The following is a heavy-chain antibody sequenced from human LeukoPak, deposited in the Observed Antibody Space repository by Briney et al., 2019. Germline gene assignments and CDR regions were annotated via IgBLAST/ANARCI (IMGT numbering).Heavy chain of an antibody. V-gene: IGHV3-23*01. D-gene: IGHD3-22*01. J-gene: IGHJ4*02. CDR3: AKTRAGNSSGRDPGWPMDY. Sequence: PGGSLTLSCAASGFTFGSYAIYWVRQAPGKGLEWVSGISGSGGITYFADSVKGRFTISRDNSRNTVYLQINSLRAEDTALYYCAKTRAGNSSGRDPGWPMDYWGQGTLVTVSS. CDR2: ISGSGGIT. CDR1: GFTFGSYA.